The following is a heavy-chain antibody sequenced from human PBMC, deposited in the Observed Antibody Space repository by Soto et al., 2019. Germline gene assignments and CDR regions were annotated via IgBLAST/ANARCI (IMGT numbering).Heavy chain of an antibody. CDR2: IYYSGST. CDR1: GGSINDFY. V-gene: IGHV4-59*12. CDR3: ARARHYYDSSGPLGAFDI. D-gene: IGHD3-22*01. J-gene: IGHJ3*02. Sequence: SETLSLTCTVSGGSINDFYWSWIRQPPGKGLEWIGYIYYSGSTDYNPSLKGRVTISVDTSKNQFSLKLSSVTAADTAVYYCARARHYYDSSGPLGAFDIWGQGIMVTVSS.